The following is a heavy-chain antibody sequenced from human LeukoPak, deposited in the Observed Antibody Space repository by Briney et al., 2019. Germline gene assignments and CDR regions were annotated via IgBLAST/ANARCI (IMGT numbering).Heavy chain of an antibody. D-gene: IGHD1-26*01. J-gene: IGHJ4*02. V-gene: IGHV1-18*01. CDR3: ARGLGGSGSYFLTFDY. Sequence: ASVKVSCKASGYTFTSNRINLVRQAPGPGLEWMGWISAYNGNTKYAQKVQGRVTMTTDTSTSTAYMELRSLRSDDTAVYYCARGLGGSGSYFLTFDYWGQGTLVTVSS. CDR2: ISAYNGNT. CDR1: GYTFTSNR.